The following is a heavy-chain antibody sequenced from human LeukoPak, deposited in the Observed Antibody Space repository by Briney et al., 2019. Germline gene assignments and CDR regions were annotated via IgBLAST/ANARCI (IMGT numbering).Heavy chain of an antibody. Sequence: SETLSLTCAVYGGSFSGYYWSWIRQPPGKGLEWIGEINHSGSTNYNPSLKSRVTISVDTSKNQFSLKLSSVTAADTAVYYCARGGGYYDNPFEHWGQGTLVTVSS. V-gene: IGHV4-34*01. CDR3: ARGGGYYDNPFEH. J-gene: IGHJ4*02. CDR1: GGSFSGYY. D-gene: IGHD3-22*01. CDR2: INHSGST.